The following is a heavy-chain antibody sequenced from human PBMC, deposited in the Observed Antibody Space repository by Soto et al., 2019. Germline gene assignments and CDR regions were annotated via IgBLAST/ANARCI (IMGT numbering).Heavy chain of an antibody. V-gene: IGHV1-2*04. J-gene: IGHJ6*02. CDR1: GYTFSDYY. D-gene: IGHD1-26*01. Sequence: QVQLVQSGAEAKKPGASLKVSCKASGYTFSDYYIHWVRQAPGQGLEWMGWIDADSGDTKYAQKLQGWVTMTRDTYINTAYMELSRLRSDDTAVYYCARTPNNGRAGVYGMDVWGQGTTVTVSS. CDR2: IDADSGDT. CDR3: ARTPNNGRAGVYGMDV.